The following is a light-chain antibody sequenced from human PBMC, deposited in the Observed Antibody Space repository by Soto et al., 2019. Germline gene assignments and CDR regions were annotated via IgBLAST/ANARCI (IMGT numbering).Light chain of an antibody. CDR1: QSVGKY. CDR3: QQCNNWPPII. J-gene: IGKJ5*01. Sequence: EIVLTQSPSTLSLSPGERATLSCRASQSVGKYLAWYQQKPGQAPRLLIYDVSSRAPGIPARFSGSGSGTDFTLTISSLEPEDFAVYYCQQCNNWPPIIFGQGTRLEIK. V-gene: IGKV3-11*01. CDR2: DVS.